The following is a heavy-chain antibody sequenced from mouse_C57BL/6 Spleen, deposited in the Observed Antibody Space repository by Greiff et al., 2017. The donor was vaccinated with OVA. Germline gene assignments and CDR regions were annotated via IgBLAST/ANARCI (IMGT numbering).Heavy chain of an antibody. J-gene: IGHJ4*01. CDR3: ARDLYDYDGYYAMDY. CDR1: GFTFSSYA. D-gene: IGHD2-4*01. CDR2: ISDGGSYT. V-gene: IGHV5-4*01. Sequence: EVKLMESGGGLVKPGGSLKLSCAASGFTFSSYAMSWVRQTPEKRLEWVATISDGGSYTYYPDNVKGRFTISRDNAKNNLYLQMSHLKSEDTAMYYCARDLYDYDGYYAMDYWGQGTSVTVSS.